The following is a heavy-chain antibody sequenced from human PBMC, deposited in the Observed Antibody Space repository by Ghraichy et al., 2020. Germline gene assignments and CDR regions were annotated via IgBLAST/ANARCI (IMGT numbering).Heavy chain of an antibody. CDR2: ISGDGSTT. J-gene: IGHJ6*02. CDR1: GFTFDDYV. D-gene: IGHD2-15*01. Sequence: GGSLRLSCEASGFTFDDYVMFWVRQAPGKGPEWVSLISGDGSTTYYSDSVKGRFTISRDNTKKSLFLQMNSLRGEDTALYYCTKEERRERWSRKHYYAMDVWGQGTTVTVSS. V-gene: IGHV3-43*02. CDR3: TKEERRERWSRKHYYAMDV.